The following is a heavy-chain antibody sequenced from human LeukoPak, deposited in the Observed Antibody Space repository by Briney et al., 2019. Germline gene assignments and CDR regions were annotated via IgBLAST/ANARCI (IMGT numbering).Heavy chain of an antibody. D-gene: IGHD5-24*01. Sequence: GGSLRLPCVASGFTFSSHWMHWVRQAPGKGLVWVSRINTDGSTTSYADSVKGRFTISRDNAKNTLYLQMNSLRADDTAVYYCARGEMVQVYWGQGTLVTVSS. CDR1: GFTFSSHW. CDR2: INTDGSTT. J-gene: IGHJ4*02. CDR3: ARGEMVQVY. V-gene: IGHV3-74*01.